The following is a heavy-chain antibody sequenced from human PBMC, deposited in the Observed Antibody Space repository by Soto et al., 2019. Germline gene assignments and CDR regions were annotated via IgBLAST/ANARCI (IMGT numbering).Heavy chain of an antibody. J-gene: IGHJ5*02. CDR3: AQRLPHYVLWRERGNWFDP. CDR1: WFSLSTTGVG. V-gene: IGHV2-5*02. D-gene: IGHD2-21*01. CDR2: IYWDDDK. Sequence: QITLKESGPTLVRPTQTLTLTCTFSWFSLSTTGVGVGWIRKPPGKALEWLALIYWDDDKRDSPSLKSRLTIAEDNSKSEVILTMTNLAPVDTARYNCAQRLPHYVLWRERGNWFDPWGQGTLVTVSS.